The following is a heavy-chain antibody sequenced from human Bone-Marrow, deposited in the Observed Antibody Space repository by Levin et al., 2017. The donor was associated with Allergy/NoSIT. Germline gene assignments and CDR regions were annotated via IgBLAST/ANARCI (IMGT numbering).Heavy chain of an antibody. J-gene: IGHJ3*01. Sequence: SETLSLTCNVSGGSISTYYWSWIRRPPGKGLEWIAYIYHSGSTSYSPSLKSRVTMSVDTSRNQLSLNLNSVTAAERAVNYCARREGDSSGYSLGAFDLSGQWTMVAVSS. CDR3: ARREGDSSGYSLGAFDL. CDR2: IYHSGST. D-gene: IGHD3-22*01. V-gene: IGHV4-59*12. CDR1: GGSISTYY.